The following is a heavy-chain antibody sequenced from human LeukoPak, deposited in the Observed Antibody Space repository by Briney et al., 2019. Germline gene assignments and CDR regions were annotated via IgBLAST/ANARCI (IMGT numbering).Heavy chain of an antibody. V-gene: IGHV3-53*01. CDR3: AREVISTPSYFDY. J-gene: IGHJ4*02. CDR1: GFTVSSSY. Sequence: PGGSLRLSCAASGFTVSSSYMNWVRQAPGKGLEWVSVIYSGGSTYYADSVKGRFTISRDNSKNTLYLQMNSLGADDTAVYYCAREVISTPSYFDYWGQGILVTVSS. D-gene: IGHD2-2*01. CDR2: IYSGGST.